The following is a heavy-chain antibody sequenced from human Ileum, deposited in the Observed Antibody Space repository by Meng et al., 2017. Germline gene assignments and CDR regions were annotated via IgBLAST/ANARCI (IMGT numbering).Heavy chain of an antibody. J-gene: IGHJ5*02. CDR1: GFTFSNSA. Sequence: DVQLLETGGGLIQPGGSLRLSCAASGFTFSNSAMSWVRQIPGNGLEWVSAIGGSGTSTYYADSVKGRFTISRDNSKNTVYLDIYSLRVDDAARYFCAREALMPFWFDPWGLGTLVTVSS. V-gene: IGHV3-23*01. CDR2: IGGSGTST. D-gene: IGHD1-26*01. CDR3: AREALMPFWFDP.